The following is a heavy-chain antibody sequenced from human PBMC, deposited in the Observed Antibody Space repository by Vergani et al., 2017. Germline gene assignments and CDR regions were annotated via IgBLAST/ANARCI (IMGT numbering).Heavy chain of an antibody. CDR2: IKNTGDST. D-gene: IGHD2-2*01. J-gene: IGHJ4*02. CDR3: ARGPYRYCSSTSCLWFDY. Sequence: EVQLLQSEGAVVQPGGSLRLSCVASGFTFSSHAMSWVRQGHGQGLEWVSSIKNTGDSTHYADSVKGRFTISRDNSKNTLYLQMNSLRVEDTAVYYCARGPYRYCSSTSCLWFDYWGQGTLVTVSS. V-gene: IGHV3-23*01. CDR1: GFTFSSHA.